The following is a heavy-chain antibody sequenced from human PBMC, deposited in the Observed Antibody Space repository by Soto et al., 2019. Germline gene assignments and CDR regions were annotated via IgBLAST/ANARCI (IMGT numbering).Heavy chain of an antibody. CDR2: IYYSGST. J-gene: IGHJ4*02. CDR1: GGSISSYY. V-gene: IGHV4-59*08. CDR3: ARQDIRSVTIDY. D-gene: IGHD4-17*01. Sequence: PSETLSLTCTVSGGSISSYYWSWIRRPPGKGLEWIGYIYYSGSTNYNPSLKSRVTISVDTSKNQFSLKLSSVTAADTAVYYCARQDIRSVTIDYWGQGTLVTVSS.